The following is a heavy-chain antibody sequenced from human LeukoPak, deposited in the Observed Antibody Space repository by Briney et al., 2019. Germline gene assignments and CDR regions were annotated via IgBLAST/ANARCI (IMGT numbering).Heavy chain of an antibody. CDR1: GYTFTIYD. CDR3: ARDYGDYASFVAFDI. Sequence: SVKVSCKASGYTFTIYDINWVRQATGQGLEWMGWMNPNSGNTGYAQKFQGRVTMTRNTSISTAYMELSSLRPEDTAVYYCARDYGDYASFVAFDIWGQGTMVTVSS. J-gene: IGHJ3*02. V-gene: IGHV1-8*01. D-gene: IGHD4-17*01. CDR2: MNPNSGNT.